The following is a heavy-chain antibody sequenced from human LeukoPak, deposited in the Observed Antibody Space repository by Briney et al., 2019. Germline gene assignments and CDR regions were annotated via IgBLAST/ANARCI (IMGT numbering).Heavy chain of an antibody. CDR1: GGSISSYY. CDR2: IYTSGST. D-gene: IGHD5-18*01. CDR3: ARGGYSYYYYYGMDV. V-gene: IGHV4-4*07. J-gene: IGHJ6*02. Sequence: SETLSLTCTVSGGSISSYYWSWIRQPAGKGLEWIGRIYTSGSTNYNPSLKSRVTMSVDTSKNQFSLKLSSVTAADTAVYHCARGGYSYYYYYGMDVWGQGTTVTVSS.